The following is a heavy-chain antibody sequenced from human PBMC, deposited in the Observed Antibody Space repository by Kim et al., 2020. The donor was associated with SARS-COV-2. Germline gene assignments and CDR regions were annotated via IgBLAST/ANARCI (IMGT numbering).Heavy chain of an antibody. CDR2: IWYDGSNK. CDR1: GFTFSSYG. J-gene: IGHJ4*02. D-gene: IGHD3-10*01. V-gene: IGHV3-33*01. CDR3: ARDGHPYYGSEA. Sequence: GGSLRLSCAASGFTFSSYGMHWVRQAPGKGLEWVAVIWYDGSNKYYADSVKGRFTISRDNSKNTLYLQMNSLRAEDTAVYYCARDGHPYYGSEAWGQGTLVTVSS.